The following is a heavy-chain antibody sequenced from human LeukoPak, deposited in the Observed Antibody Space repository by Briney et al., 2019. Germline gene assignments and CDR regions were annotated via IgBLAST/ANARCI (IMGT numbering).Heavy chain of an antibody. D-gene: IGHD3-16*01. CDR2: INPNSGGT. Sequence: GASVKVSCKASGYTFTGYYMHWVRQAPGQGLEWMGRINPNSGGTNYAQKFQGRVTITADESTSTAYMELSSLRSEDTAVYYCARDGLRRFDPWGQGTLVTVSS. V-gene: IGHV1-2*06. CDR3: ARDGLRRFDP. J-gene: IGHJ5*02. CDR1: GYTFTGYY.